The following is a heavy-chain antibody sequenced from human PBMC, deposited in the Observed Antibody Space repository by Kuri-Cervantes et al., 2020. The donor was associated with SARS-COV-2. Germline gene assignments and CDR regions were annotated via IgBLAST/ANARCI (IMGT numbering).Heavy chain of an antibody. J-gene: IGHJ5*02. Sequence: ESLKISCTVSGASISSYYWSWIRQPPGKGLEWIGYVYYGGSTNYNPSLKSRVTISADTSRNQFSLKLTSVTAADTAVYFCATNIDFGSGWFDPWGQGTLVTVSS. CDR3: ATNIDFGSGWFDP. V-gene: IGHV4-59*01. CDR1: GASISSYY. CDR2: VYYGGST. D-gene: IGHD2/OR15-2a*01.